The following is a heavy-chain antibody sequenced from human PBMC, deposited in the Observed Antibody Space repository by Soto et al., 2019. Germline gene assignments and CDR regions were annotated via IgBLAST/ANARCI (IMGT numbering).Heavy chain of an antibody. CDR2: NYSGGST. V-gene: IGHV3-66*01. CDR3: ARTCSGGTCSFDY. J-gene: IGHJ4*02. D-gene: IGHD2-15*01. CDR1: GFTVSSNY. Sequence: PGGSMRLSCAASGFTVSSNYMSWVHQASGKGLERVAVNYSGGSTYYADYVNGRFTIFRDNFESTQYRQINSLRAEETAVYYCARTCSGGTCSFDYWGQGTLVTVSS.